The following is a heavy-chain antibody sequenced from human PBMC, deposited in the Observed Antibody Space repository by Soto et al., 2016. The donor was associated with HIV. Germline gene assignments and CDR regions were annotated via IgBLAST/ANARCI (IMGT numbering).Heavy chain of an antibody. D-gene: IGHD3-22*01. CDR1: GGTLSSYN. J-gene: IGHJ2*01. CDR2: ISAYNGNT. Sequence: QVQLVQSGAEGKKPGSSVKVSCEASGGTLSSYNINWVRQAPGQGLEWMGWISAYNGNTNYAQKLQGRVTMTTDTSTSTAYMELRSLRSDDTAVYYCARVAAYDSSGHTPWDFDLWGRGTLVTVSS. V-gene: IGHV1-18*04. CDR3: ARVAAYDSSGHTPWDFDL.